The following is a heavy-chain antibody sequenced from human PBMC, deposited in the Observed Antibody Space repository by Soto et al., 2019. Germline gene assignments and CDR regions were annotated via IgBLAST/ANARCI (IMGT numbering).Heavy chain of an antibody. CDR3: ARHSGIYFRDY. D-gene: IGHD1-26*01. CDR2: IYHSGST. CDR1: GDSISSSNW. V-gene: IGHV4-4*02. Sequence: QVQLQESGPGLVKPSGTLSLTCAVSGDSISSSNWWSWVRQPPGKGLEWIGEIYHSGSTNYNPSLKSGVTISVDKSKNQFSLNLNPVTAANTAVYYFARHSGIYFRDYWGQGTLVTVSS. J-gene: IGHJ4*02.